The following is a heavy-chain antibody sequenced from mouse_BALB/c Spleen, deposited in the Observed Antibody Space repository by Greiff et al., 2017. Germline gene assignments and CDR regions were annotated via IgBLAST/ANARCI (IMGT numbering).Heavy chain of an antibody. CDR1: GYTFSSYW. CDR2: ILPGSGST. V-gene: IGHV1-9*01. D-gene: IGHD1-1*01. Sequence: VQLQQSGAELMKPGASVKITCKATGYTFSSYWIEWVKQRPGHGLEWIGEILPGSGSTNYNEKFKGKATFTADTSSNTAYMQLSSLTSEDSAVYYCARRITTVGFAYWGQGTLVTVSA. CDR3: ARRITTVGFAY. J-gene: IGHJ3*01.